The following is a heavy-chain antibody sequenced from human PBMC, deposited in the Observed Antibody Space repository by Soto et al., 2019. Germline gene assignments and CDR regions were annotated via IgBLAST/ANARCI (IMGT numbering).Heavy chain of an antibody. CDR2: IYYSGNT. CDR3: ARGIYSTSSFFDS. V-gene: IGHV4-30-4*01. Sequence: PSETLSLTCTFSCDSISTADYYWSWIRQPPGKGLEWIGYIYYSGNTYYIPSLKSRVTISVDTSKNQISLKLNSVTAADTAVYYCARGIYSTSSFFDSWGQGTLVTVSS. D-gene: IGHD6-6*01. CDR1: CDSISTADYY. J-gene: IGHJ4*02.